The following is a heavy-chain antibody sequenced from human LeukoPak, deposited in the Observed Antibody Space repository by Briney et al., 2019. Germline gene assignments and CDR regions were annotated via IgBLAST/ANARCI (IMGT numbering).Heavy chain of an antibody. CDR1: GFTFSSYE. J-gene: IGHJ4*02. CDR2: ISSSGSTI. Sequence: PGGSLRLSCAASGFTFSSYEMNWVRQAPGKGLEWVSYISSSGSTIYYADSVKGRFTISRDNAKNSLYLQMNSLRAEDTAVYYCARTPIAAAGTFGDYWGQGTRVTVPS. CDR3: ARTPIAAAGTFGDY. V-gene: IGHV3-48*03. D-gene: IGHD6-13*01.